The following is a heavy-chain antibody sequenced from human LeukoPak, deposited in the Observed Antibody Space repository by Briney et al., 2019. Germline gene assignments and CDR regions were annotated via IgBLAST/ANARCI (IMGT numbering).Heavy chain of an antibody. V-gene: IGHV3-23*01. J-gene: IGHJ4*02. CDR1: GFTFSYYA. D-gene: IGHD3-10*01. CDR2: ITGTDGST. Sequence: PGGSLRLSCAASGFTFSYYAMSWVRQAPGEGLEWVSGITGTDGSTYYADSVKGRFTISRDNSKSAHYLQMNSLRAEDTALYYCAKAFNYGSGYNYKTFDSWGQGTLVTVSS. CDR3: AKAFNYGSGYNYKTFDS.